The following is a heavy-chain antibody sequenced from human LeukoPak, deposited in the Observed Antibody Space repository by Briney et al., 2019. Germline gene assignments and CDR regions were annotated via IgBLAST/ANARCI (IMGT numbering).Heavy chain of an antibody. V-gene: IGHV3-30*18. Sequence: GGSLRLSCAASGFTFSSYGMHWVRQAPGKGLEWVAVISYDGSNTYYADSVKGRFTISRDNSKNMLYLQMNSLRAEDTAVYYCAKPYYYGSRSYMDYWGQGTLVTISS. D-gene: IGHD3-10*01. CDR3: AKPYYYGSRSYMDY. CDR2: ISYDGSNT. CDR1: GFTFSSYG. J-gene: IGHJ4*02.